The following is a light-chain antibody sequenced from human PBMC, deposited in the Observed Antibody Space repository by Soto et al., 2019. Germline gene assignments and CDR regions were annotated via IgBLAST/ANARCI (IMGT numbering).Light chain of an antibody. Sequence: EILMTQSPATLSVSPGERATLSCRASQSVSNNLAWYQQKSGQAPRLLIFGASTRATGIPARFSGSGSGTDNTLTITSLQPADVATHCQQYGSSRTFGQGTRVDIK. J-gene: IGKJ1*01. CDR3: QQYGSSRT. CDR2: GAS. CDR1: QSVSNN. V-gene: IGKV3-15*01.